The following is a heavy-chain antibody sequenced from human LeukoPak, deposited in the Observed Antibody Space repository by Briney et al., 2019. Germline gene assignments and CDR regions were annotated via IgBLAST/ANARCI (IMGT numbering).Heavy chain of an antibody. CDR2: IYYSGST. J-gene: IGHJ4*02. Sequence: SETLSLTCTVSGGSISSSSYYWGWIRQPPGKGLEWIGSIYYSGSTYYNPSLKSRDTISVDTSKNQFSLKLSSVTAADTAVYYCARLEVYYDFWSGYPYYFDYWGQGTLVTVSS. CDR3: ARLEVYYDFWSGYPYYFDY. CDR1: GGSISSSSYY. D-gene: IGHD3-3*01. V-gene: IGHV4-39*01.